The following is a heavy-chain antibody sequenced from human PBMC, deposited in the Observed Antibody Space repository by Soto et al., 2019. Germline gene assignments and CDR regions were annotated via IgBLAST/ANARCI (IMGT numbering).Heavy chain of an antibody. CDR2: INPSGGST. CDR1: GYTFTSYY. J-gene: IGHJ5*02. D-gene: IGHD6-6*01. V-gene: IGHV1-46*01. Sequence: GASVKVSCKASGYTFTSYYMHWVRQAPGQGLEWIGIINPSGGSTSYAQKFQGRVTMTRDTSTGTVYMELSSLRAEDTAVYYCAKSSIATRPPWFDPWGQGTLVTVSS. CDR3: AKSSIATRPPWFDP.